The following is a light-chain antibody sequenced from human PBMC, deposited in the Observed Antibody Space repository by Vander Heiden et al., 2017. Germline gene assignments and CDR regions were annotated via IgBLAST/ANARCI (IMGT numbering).Light chain of an antibody. CDR2: AAS. Sequence: DIQMIQSSSFLSASVGDRVTITCRASQSISSYLNWYQQKPGKAPNLVIYAASSLHSGVPSRISGRGWGPEFTLSISSLQPEEVAAYYCQLSDSTPLLTFGAGTKVEIK. CDR3: QLSDSTPLLT. J-gene: IGKJ4*01. CDR1: QSISSY. V-gene: IGKV1-39*01.